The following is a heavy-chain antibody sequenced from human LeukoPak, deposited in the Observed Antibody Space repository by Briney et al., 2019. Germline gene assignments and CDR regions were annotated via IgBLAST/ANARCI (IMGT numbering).Heavy chain of an antibody. D-gene: IGHD3-3*01. Sequence: ASVKVSCKASGYTFTSYFMHWVRQAPGQGLEWMGLVNPSGGSTNYAQNLQGRVTMTTDTSTSTAYMELRSLRSDDTAVYYCARAPDDYDFWSGPLDYWGRGTLVTVSS. CDR1: GYTFTSYF. J-gene: IGHJ4*02. CDR2: VNPSGGST. V-gene: IGHV1-46*01. CDR3: ARAPDDYDFWSGPLDY.